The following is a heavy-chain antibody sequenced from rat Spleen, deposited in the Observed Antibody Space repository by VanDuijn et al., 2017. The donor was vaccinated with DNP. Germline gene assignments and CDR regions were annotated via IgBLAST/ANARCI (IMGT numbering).Heavy chain of an antibody. Sequence: EVQLVESGGGLVQPGRSLKLPCAASGFTFSDYNMAWVRQAPKKGLEWVATIIYDGSRTYYRDSVKGRFTISRDNAKSTLYLQTDSLRSEDTATYYCATQGQLGITWFAYWGQGTLVTVSS. CDR1: GFTFSDYN. D-gene: IGHD1-10*01. CDR3: ATQGQLGITWFAY. V-gene: IGHV5S10*01. CDR2: IIYDGSRT. J-gene: IGHJ3*01.